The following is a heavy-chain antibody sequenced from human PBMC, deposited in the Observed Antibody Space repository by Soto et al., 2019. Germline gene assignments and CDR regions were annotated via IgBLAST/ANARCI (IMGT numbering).Heavy chain of an antibody. CDR3: ARGLIYDSSGYYFDY. Sequence: GASVKVSCKASGYIFTDYYMHWVRQAPGQELGWMGLINPNGGSTKYAQKFQGRVTMTRDTSTSTVYVELSSLRSEDTAVYYCARGLIYDSSGYYFDYWGQGTLVTVSS. J-gene: IGHJ4*02. CDR1: GYIFTDYY. V-gene: IGHV1-46*01. D-gene: IGHD3-22*01. CDR2: INPNGGST.